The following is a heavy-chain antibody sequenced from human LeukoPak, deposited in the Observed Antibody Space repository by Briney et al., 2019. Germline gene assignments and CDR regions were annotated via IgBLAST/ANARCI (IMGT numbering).Heavy chain of an antibody. V-gene: IGHV3-30-3*01. Sequence: GRSLRLSCAASGFTFSSYAMHWARQAPGKGLEWVAVISYDGSNKYYADSVKGRFTISRDNAKNSLYLQMNSLRAEGTALYHCARVFYDSSGSYDYWGQGTLVTVSS. CDR2: ISYDGSNK. CDR3: ARVFYDSSGSYDY. J-gene: IGHJ4*02. CDR1: GFTFSSYA. D-gene: IGHD3-22*01.